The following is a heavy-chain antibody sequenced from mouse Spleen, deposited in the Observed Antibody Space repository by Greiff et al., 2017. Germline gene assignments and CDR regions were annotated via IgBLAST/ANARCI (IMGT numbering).Heavy chain of an antibody. Sequence: EVQLVESGGGLVKLGGSLKLSCAASGFTFSSYAMSWVRQTPEKRLEWVATISSGGGNTYYPDSVKGRFTISRDNAKNTLYLQMSSLKSEDTAMYYCARHETARVLYAMDYWGQGTSVTVSS. J-gene: IGHJ4*01. CDR3: ARHETARVLYAMDY. D-gene: IGHD3-2*01. V-gene: IGHV5-9-3*01. CDR1: GFTFSSYA. CDR2: ISSGGGNT.